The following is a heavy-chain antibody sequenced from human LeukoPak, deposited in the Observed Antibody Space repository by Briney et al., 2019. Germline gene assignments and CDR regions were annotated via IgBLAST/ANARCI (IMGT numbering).Heavy chain of an antibody. Sequence: GGSLRLSCAASGFTFSSYAMNWVRQAPGKGLEWVSGISSSGGSTSYADSVKGRFTISRDNAKNSLYLQMSSLRAEDTALYYCASRSSVAASGPGWGQGTLVTVSS. CDR3: ASRSSVAASGPG. V-gene: IGHV3-23*01. CDR2: ISSSGGST. CDR1: GFTFSSYA. J-gene: IGHJ4*02. D-gene: IGHD2-15*01.